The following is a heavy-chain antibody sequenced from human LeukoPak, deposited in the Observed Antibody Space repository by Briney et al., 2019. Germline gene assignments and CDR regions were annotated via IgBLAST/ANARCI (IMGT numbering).Heavy chain of an antibody. Sequence: GGSLSLSCAASGFTFSSYSMNWARQAPGEGLEWVSSISNSSSYIYYADSVEGRFTISRDNAKNSLYLQMNSLRAEDTAVYYCARGGSSSWYDGYWGQGTLVTVSS. D-gene: IGHD6-13*01. V-gene: IGHV3-21*01. CDR3: ARGGSSSWYDGY. CDR1: GFTFSSYS. CDR2: ISNSSSYI. J-gene: IGHJ4*02.